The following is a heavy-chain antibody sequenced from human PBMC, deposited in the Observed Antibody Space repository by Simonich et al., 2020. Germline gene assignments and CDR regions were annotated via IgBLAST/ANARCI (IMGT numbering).Heavy chain of an antibody. CDR1: GYTFTGYY. J-gene: IGHJ6*02. V-gene: IGHV1-2*06. Sequence: GAEVKKPGASLKFSCKASGYTFTGYYMHWVRQAPGQGLEWMGRINPNSGGTNYAQKFQGRVTMTRDTSISTAYMELSRLRSDDTAVYYCARVPGIYYYYGMDVWGQGTTVTVSS. D-gene: IGHD3-10*01. CDR3: ARVPGIYYYYGMDV. CDR2: INPNSGGT.